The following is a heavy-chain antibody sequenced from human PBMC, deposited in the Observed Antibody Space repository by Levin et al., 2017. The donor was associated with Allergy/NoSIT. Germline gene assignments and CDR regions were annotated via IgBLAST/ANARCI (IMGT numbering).Heavy chain of an antibody. CDR1: GGSISSSSYY. J-gene: IGHJ4*02. D-gene: IGHD6-19*01. CDR3: ARVVAVAGLYFDY. Sequence: PSQTLSLTCTVSGGSISSSSYYWGWIRQPPGKGLEWIGSIYYSGSTYYNPSLKSRVTISVDTSKNQFSLKLSSVTAADTAVYYCARVVAVAGLYFDYWGQGTLVTVSS. V-gene: IGHV4-39*01. CDR2: IYYSGST.